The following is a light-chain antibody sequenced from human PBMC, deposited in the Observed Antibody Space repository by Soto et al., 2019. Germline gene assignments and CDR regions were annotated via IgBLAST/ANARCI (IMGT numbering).Light chain of an antibody. J-gene: IGKJ4*01. Sequence: IVLTQSPCTLSLSPGERATLSCRASQSVSSSYLAWYQQKPGQAPRLLIYGASSRATGIPDRFSGSGSGTDFTRSISRLEPEDFAVYYCQQFSSYPLTFGGGTKVHIK. CDR3: QQFSSYPLT. V-gene: IGKV3-20*01. CDR1: QSVSSSY. CDR2: GAS.